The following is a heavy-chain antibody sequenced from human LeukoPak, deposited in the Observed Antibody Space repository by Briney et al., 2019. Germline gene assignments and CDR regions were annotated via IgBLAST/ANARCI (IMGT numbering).Heavy chain of an antibody. D-gene: IGHD5-12*01. V-gene: IGHV4-59*08. CDR1: GASIRSYF. J-gene: IGHJ4*02. Sequence: SETLSLTCTVSGASIRSYFWTWIRQPPGKGLEWIGYIYYSGTTNYNPSLNSRVTLSVDTSKNQFSLKLSSVTAADTAVYYCARQSGGYSGYHDPYWGQGTLVTVSS. CDR3: ARQSGGYSGYHDPY. CDR2: IYYSGTT.